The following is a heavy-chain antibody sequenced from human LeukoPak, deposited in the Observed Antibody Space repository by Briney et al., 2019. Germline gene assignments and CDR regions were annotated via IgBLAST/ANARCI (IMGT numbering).Heavy chain of an antibody. CDR2: INPNSGGT. CDR1: GDTLTGYY. Sequence: PVKVSCTASGDTLTGYYMSWVRQAPGQGLECMGWINPNSGGTNYAQKFQGRVTMTRDTSISTAYMELSRLRSDDTAVYYCARQSRHRGTFDYWGQGTLVTVSS. V-gene: IGHV1-2*02. D-gene: IGHD2-15*01. CDR3: ARQSRHRGTFDY. J-gene: IGHJ4*02.